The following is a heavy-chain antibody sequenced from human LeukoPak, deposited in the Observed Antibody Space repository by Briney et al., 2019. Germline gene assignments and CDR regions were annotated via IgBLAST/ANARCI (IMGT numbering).Heavy chain of an antibody. CDR3: ANHYMNYDFWSGYYGPDPSDY. D-gene: IGHD3-3*01. J-gene: IGHJ4*02. Sequence: PSETLSLTCSVSGGFNTHYYCSWIRQPPGKGLEWIGYFYHSGSTNYNPSLKSRVTISVDTSKNHFSLKLSSVTAADTAVYYCANHYMNYDFWSGYYGPDPSDYWGQGNLVTVSS. CDR2: FYHSGST. V-gene: IGHV4-59*01. CDR1: GGFNTHYY.